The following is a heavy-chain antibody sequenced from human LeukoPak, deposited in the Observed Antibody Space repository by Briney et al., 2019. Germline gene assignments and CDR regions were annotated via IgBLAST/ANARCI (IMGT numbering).Heavy chain of an antibody. Sequence: SETLSLTCTVSAGSISSGDYYWSWIRQPPGKGLEWIGYIYYSGSTYYNPSLKSRVTISVDTSKDQFSLKLSSVTAADTAVYYCAREGGGDSTLDYWGQGTLVTVSS. D-gene: IGHD2-21*02. J-gene: IGHJ4*02. CDR3: AREGGGDSTLDY. CDR2: IYYSGST. CDR1: AGSISSGDYY. V-gene: IGHV4-30-4*01.